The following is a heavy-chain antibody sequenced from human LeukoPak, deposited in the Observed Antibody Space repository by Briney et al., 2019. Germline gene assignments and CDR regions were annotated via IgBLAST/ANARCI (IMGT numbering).Heavy chain of an antibody. V-gene: IGHV4-4*02. CDR2: IYHSGST. CDR1: GGSISSSNW. D-gene: IGHD5-12*01. J-gene: IGHJ5*02. CDR3: ARSPVATVDWFDP. Sequence: SETLSLTCAVSGGSISSSNWWRGVRQPPGKGLEWIGEIYHSGSTNYNPSLKSRVTISVDKSKNQFFLKLSSVTAADTAVCYCARSPVATVDWFDPWGQGTLVTVSS.